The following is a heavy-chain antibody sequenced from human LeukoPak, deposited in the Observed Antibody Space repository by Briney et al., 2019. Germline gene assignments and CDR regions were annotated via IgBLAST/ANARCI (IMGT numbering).Heavy chain of an antibody. Sequence: GESLKISCKVSGYSFTSYCIGWVRQMPGKGLEWMGIIYPGDSGPTYSPSFQGQVTISVDKSINTAYLQWSSLQASDTAMYYCGMSGDRVPLQDDVFDVCGQGTMVTGS. J-gene: IGHJ3*01. CDR3: GMSGDRVPLQDDVFDV. CDR2: IYPGDSGP. D-gene: IGHD1-26*01. V-gene: IGHV5-51*01. CDR1: GYSFTSYC.